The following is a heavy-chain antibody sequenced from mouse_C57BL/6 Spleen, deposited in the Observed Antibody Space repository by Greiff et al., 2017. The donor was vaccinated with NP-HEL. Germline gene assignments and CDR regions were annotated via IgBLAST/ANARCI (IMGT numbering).Heavy chain of an antibody. Sequence: VQLQQPGAELVRPGSSVKLSCKASGYTFTSYWMDWVKQRPGQGLEWIGNIYPSDSETHYNPQFKDQATLTVDKSSSTAYMQLSSLTSDDSAVYDCARRGGIDYGNWFAYWGQGTLVTVSA. D-gene: IGHD2-1*01. CDR3: ARRGGIDYGNWFAY. J-gene: IGHJ3*01. V-gene: IGHV1-61*01. CDR2: IYPSDSET. CDR1: GYTFTSYW.